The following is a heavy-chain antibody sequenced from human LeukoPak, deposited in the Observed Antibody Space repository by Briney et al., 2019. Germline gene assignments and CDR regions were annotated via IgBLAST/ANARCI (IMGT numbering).Heavy chain of an antibody. J-gene: IGHJ6*02. D-gene: IGHD3-10*01. Sequence: GGSLRLSCAASGFTVSNNYMNWVRQAPGKGLKWVSDIYYGVTNYADSVKGRFTISRDNSENMLYLQMNSLRVDDAAVYYCARDPPGVRYYYGLDVWGQGTTVTVTS. CDR3: ARDPPGVRYYYGLDV. CDR2: IYYGVT. V-gene: IGHV3-53*01. CDR1: GFTVSNNY.